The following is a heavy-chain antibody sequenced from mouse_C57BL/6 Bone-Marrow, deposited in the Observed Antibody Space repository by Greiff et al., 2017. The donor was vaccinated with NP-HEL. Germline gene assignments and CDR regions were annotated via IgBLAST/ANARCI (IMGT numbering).Heavy chain of an antibody. Sequence: QVQLQQPGAELVQPGASVTLSCKASGYTFTSYWMHWVKQRPGQGLEWIGMIPPNSGSTNYNEKFKSKATLTVEKSSRTAYMQLSSLTSEDSAVYYCARGLLWLRRRDYYAMDYWGQGTSVTVSS. D-gene: IGHD2-2*01. CDR2: IPPNSGST. CDR3: ARGLLWLRRRDYYAMDY. J-gene: IGHJ4*01. V-gene: IGHV1-64*01. CDR1: GYTFTSYW.